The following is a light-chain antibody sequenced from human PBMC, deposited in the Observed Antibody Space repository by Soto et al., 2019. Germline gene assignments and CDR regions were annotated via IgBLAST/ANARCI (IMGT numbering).Light chain of an antibody. CDR2: AAI. V-gene: IGKV1-9*01. J-gene: IGKJ5*01. CDR3: QQYGSSST. Sequence: IQLTQSPPSLSASVGDRVTITCRASQGVRSSLAWYTQQPGKAPKLLIYAAITLQSGVPSRFSGSGSGTDFTLTINSLQSEDFAVYDCQQYGSSSTFGQGTRLEIK. CDR1: QGVRSS.